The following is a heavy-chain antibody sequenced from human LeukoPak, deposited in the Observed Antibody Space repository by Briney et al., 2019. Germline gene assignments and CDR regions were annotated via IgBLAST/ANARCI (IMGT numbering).Heavy chain of an antibody. Sequence: GGSLRLSCAASGFTFSNYAMTWVRQAPGKGLEWVSTISGTGGFTTSTYYADSVKGRFTISRDNSDNKLYLQMDGLRADDTAVYYCVKDRRYAGNSAPSWFDAWGQGTLVTVSS. J-gene: IGHJ5*02. CDR2: ISGTGGFTTST. CDR3: VKDRRYAGNSAPSWFDA. D-gene: IGHD4-23*01. V-gene: IGHV3-23*01. CDR1: GFTFSNYA.